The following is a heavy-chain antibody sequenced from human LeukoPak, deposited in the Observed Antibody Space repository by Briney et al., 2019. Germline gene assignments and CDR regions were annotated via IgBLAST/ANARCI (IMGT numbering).Heavy chain of an antibody. CDR2: ISAYNGNT. CDR1: GYTFTSYG. J-gene: IGHJ6*02. Sequence: ASVKVSCKASGYTFTSYGISWVRQAPGQGLEWMGWISAYNGNTNYAQKLQGRVTMTTDTSTSTAYTELRSPRSDDTAVYYCARGSGRFLEWLEYYYYGMDVWGQGTTVTVSS. CDR3: ARGSGRFLEWLEYYYYGMDV. D-gene: IGHD3-3*01. V-gene: IGHV1-18*01.